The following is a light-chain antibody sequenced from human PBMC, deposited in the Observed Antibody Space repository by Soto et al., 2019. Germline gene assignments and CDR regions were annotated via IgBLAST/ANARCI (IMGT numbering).Light chain of an antibody. CDR3: QSYDSSRSPLYV. CDR1: SSNIGAGDD. V-gene: IGLV1-40*01. Sequence: QSVLTQPASVSGAPGQRVSISCTGSSSNIGAGDDVHWYQHLPGTAPKLLIYANNNRPSGVPDRFSGSKSGTSASLAITGLQAEDEADYYCQSYDSSRSPLYVFGTGTKLTVL. CDR2: ANN. J-gene: IGLJ1*01.